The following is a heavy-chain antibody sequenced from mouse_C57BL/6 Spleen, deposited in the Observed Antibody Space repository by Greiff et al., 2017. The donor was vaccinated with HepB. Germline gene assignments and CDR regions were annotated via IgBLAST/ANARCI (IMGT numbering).Heavy chain of an antibody. V-gene: IGHV5-16*01. Sequence: DVMLVESEGGLVQPGSSMKLSCTASGFTFSDYYMAWVRQVPEKGLEWVANINYDGSSTYYLDSLKSRFIISRDNAKNILYLQRSSLKSEDTATYYCARDRTGPFDYWGQGTTLTVSS. CDR2: INYDGSST. J-gene: IGHJ2*01. CDR3: ARDRTGPFDY. D-gene: IGHD4-1*01. CDR1: GFTFSDYY.